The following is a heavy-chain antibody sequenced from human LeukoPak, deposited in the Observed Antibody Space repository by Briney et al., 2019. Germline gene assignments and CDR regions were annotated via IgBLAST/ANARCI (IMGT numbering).Heavy chain of an antibody. V-gene: IGHV4-4*02. CDR2: INHSGST. CDR1: GGSISSSNW. J-gene: IGHJ4*02. Sequence: SETLSLTCAVSGGSISSSNWWSWIRQPPGKGLEWIGEINHSGSTNYNPSLKSRVTISVDTSKNQFSLKLSSVTAADTAVYYCAREWYSSGDKTFDYWGQGTLVTVSS. CDR3: AREWYSSGDKTFDY. D-gene: IGHD6-19*01.